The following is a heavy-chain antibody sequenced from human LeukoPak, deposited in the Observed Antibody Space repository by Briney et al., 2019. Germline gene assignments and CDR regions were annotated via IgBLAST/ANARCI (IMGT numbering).Heavy chain of an antibody. V-gene: IGHV4-38-2*01. D-gene: IGHD2-2*01. J-gene: IGHJ4*02. Sequence: PSETLSLTCAVSGYSISSGYYWGWIRQPPGKGLEWIGGIYHSGSTHYNPSLKSRVTISVDTSKNQFSLKLNSVTAADTAVYYCARNGTNNYFDYWGQGTLVTVSS. CDR3: ARNGTNNYFDY. CDR1: GYSISSGYY. CDR2: IYHSGST.